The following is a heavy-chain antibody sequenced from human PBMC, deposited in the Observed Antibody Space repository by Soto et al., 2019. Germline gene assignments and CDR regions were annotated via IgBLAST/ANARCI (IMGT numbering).Heavy chain of an antibody. J-gene: IGHJ4*02. CDR1: GGSFSGYY. V-gene: IGHV4-34*01. Sequence: PSETLSLTCAVYGGSFSGYYWSWIRQPPGKGLEWIGEINHSGSTNYNPSLKSRVTISVDTSKNQFSLKLSSVTAADTAVYYCARGHTDIVVVPAPFCFDYWGQGTLVTVSS. D-gene: IGHD2-2*01. CDR2: INHSGST. CDR3: ARGHTDIVVVPAPFCFDY.